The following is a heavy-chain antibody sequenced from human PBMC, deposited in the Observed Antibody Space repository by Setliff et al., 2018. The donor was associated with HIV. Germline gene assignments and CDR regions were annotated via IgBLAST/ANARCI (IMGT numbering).Heavy chain of an antibody. CDR1: RDSIKNYY. D-gene: IGHD3-3*01. CDR3: LLWTGYYTYWFFDL. V-gene: IGHV4-59*01. J-gene: IGHJ2*01. CDR2: IYYSGNT. Sequence: SETLSLTCTVSRDSIKNYYWNWIRQPPGKGLEWIGKIYYSGNTFYNSSLKSRVSISVDTSKNQFSLRLRSVTAADTAIYYCLLWTGYYTYWFFDLWGRGALVTVSS.